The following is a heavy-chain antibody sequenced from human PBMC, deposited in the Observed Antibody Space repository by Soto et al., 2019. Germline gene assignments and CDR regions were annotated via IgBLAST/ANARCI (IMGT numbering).Heavy chain of an antibody. CDR1: GDSVSSNSAA. CDR3: ARVVIESGYDTYFDY. V-gene: IGHV6-1*01. CDR2: TYYRSRWYN. D-gene: IGHD5-12*01. Sequence: SQTLSLTCAISGDSVSSNSAAWNWIRQSPSRGLEWLGRTYYRSRWYNDYAVSVKSRITINPDTSKNQFSLHLNSVTPEDTAVYYCARVVIESGYDTYFDYWGQGTLVTVSS. J-gene: IGHJ4*02.